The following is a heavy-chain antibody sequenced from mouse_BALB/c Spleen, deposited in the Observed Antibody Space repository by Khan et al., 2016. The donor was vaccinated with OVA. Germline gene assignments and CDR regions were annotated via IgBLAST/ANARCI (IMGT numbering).Heavy chain of an antibody. CDR1: GYTFTDYS. J-gene: IGHJ2*01. D-gene: IGHD2-14*01. CDR3: ARDRYDYFDY. V-gene: IGHV9-2-1*01. CDR2: INTETGEP. Sequence: QIQLVQSGPELMKPGETVKISCKASGYTFTDYSMHWVKQAPGKGLKWMGWINTETGEPTYADDFKGRFAFSLETSASTAYLQINNLKNEDTATYFCARDRYDYFDYWGQGTTLTVSS.